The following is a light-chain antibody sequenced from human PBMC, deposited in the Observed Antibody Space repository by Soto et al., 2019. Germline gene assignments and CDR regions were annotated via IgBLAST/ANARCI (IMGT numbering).Light chain of an antibody. CDR2: AAS. CDR1: QGISSY. J-gene: IGKJ1*01. CDR3: QQSYSTPWT. Sequence: IQLPQSPSSLSASVGDRVTVTCRASQGISSYLAWYQQKPGKAPKLLIYAASSLQSGVPSRFSGSGSGTDFTLTISSLQPEDFATYYCQQSYSTPWTFGQGTKVDI. V-gene: IGKV1-39*01.